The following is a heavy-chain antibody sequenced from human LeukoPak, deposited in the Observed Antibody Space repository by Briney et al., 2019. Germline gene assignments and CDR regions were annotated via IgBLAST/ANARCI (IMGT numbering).Heavy chain of an antibody. CDR2: ISAYNGNT. CDR1: GYTFTSYG. Sequence: ASVKVSCKASGYTFTSYGISWVRQAPGQGLEWMGWISAYNGNTNYAQKPQGRVTMTTDTSTSTAYMELRSLRSDDTAVYYCARETPDSSGYYPDYWGQGTLVTVSS. V-gene: IGHV1-18*01. J-gene: IGHJ4*02. CDR3: ARETPDSSGYYPDY. D-gene: IGHD3-22*01.